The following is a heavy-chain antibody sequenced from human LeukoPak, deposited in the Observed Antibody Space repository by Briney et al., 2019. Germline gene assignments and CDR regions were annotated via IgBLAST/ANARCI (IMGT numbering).Heavy chain of an antibody. D-gene: IGHD3-3*01. V-gene: IGHV5-10-1*01. J-gene: IGHJ6*02. CDR1: GYSFTSYW. Sequence: GESLRISCKGSGYSFTSYWISWVRQMPGKGLEWMGRIDPSDSYTNYSPSSQGHVTISADKSISTAYLQWSSLKASDTAMYYCARQIVTIFGVADYGMDVWGQGTTVTVSS. CDR2: IDPSDSYT. CDR3: ARQIVTIFGVADYGMDV.